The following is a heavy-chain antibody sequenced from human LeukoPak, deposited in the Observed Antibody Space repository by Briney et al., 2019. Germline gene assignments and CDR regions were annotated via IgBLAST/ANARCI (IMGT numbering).Heavy chain of an antibody. CDR3: ARLGYCSGGSCP. V-gene: IGHV4-30-2*01. J-gene: IGHJ5*02. D-gene: IGHD2-15*01. CDR2: IYHSGST. CDR1: GGSISSGGYY. Sequence: SETLSLTCTVSGGSISSGGYYWSWIRQPPGKGLEWIGYIYHSGSTYYNPSLKSRVTISVDRSKNQFSLKLSSVTAADTAVYYCARLGYCSGGSCPWGQGTLVTVSS.